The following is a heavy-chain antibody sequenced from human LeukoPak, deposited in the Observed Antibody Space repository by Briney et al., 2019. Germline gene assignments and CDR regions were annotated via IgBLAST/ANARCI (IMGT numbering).Heavy chain of an antibody. CDR1: VFSPGSVS. V-gene: IGHV3-23*01. Sequence: GSLRLSCAASVFSPGSVSMVWVRHAPGKGRLWGSTISDSGGSTYYADSVKRRFTTSRDKSKNTLSLQRNSLRGADKAVYFTAXXXSXSNXGXPHGFDYWGXGTLVTVSS. CDR2: ISDSGGST. D-gene: IGHD2-21*02. J-gene: IGHJ4*02. CDR3: AXXXSXSNXGXPHGFDY.